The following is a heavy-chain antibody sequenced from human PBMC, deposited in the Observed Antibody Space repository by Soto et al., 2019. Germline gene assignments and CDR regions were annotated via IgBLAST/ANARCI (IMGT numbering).Heavy chain of an antibody. CDR1: GGSISGYY. Sequence: PSETLSLTCTVSGGSISGYYWSWIRQPPGKGLEWIGYTYNSGSTNYNPSLKSRVTISVDTSKNQFSLKLSSVTAADTAVYYCATMSIAALLDIWGQGTLVTVSS. V-gene: IGHV4-59*01. CDR2: TYNSGST. D-gene: IGHD6-6*01. J-gene: IGHJ4*02. CDR3: ATMSIAALLDI.